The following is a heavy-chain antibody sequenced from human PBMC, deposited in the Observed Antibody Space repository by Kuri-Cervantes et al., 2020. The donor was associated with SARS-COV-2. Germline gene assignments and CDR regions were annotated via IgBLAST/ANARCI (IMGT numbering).Heavy chain of an antibody. CDR1: GGSISSGDHY. CDR3: ARVFDYGSGSPRAFDY. D-gene: IGHD3-10*01. J-gene: IGHJ4*02. Sequence: SETLSLTCTVSGGSISSGDHYWSWIRQPPGKGLEWIGYIYYNGSTYYNPSLKSRVTISVDTSKNQFSLKLSSVTAADTAAYYCARVFDYGSGSPRAFDYWGQGTLVTVSS. V-gene: IGHV4-30-4*08. CDR2: IYYNGST.